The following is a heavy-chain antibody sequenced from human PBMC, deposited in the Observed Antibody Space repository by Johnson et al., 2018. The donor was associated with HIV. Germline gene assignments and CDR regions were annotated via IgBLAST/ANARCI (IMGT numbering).Heavy chain of an antibody. J-gene: IGHJ3*02. V-gene: IGHV3-30*03. CDR2: ISYEASTK. D-gene: IGHD6-6*01. CDR3: ARPSEDYSSSSGDAFDI. CDR1: GFTFSSYG. Sequence: QVQLVESGGGVVQPGGSLRLSCAASGFTFSSYGMYWVRQAPGKGLEWVAFISYEASTKHFPDSVKGRFPISRDNSKNTLYLQMTSLRAEDTAVYYCARPSEDYSSSSGDAFDIWGQGTMVTVSS.